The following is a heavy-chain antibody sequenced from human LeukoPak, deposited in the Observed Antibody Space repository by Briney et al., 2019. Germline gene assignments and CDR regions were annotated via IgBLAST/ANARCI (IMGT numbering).Heavy chain of an antibody. J-gene: IGHJ4*02. CDR1: GFTFSSYA. CDR3: AKDKMIVISLVYFDY. CDR2: ISGSGGGT. V-gene: IGHV3-23*01. Sequence: GGSLRLSCAASGFTFSSYAMSWVRQAPGKGLEWVSVISGSGGGTDYADSVKGRFTISRDNSKNTLYLQMNNLRADDTAVYYCAKDKMIVISLVYFDYWGQGTLVTVSS. D-gene: IGHD2/OR15-2a*01.